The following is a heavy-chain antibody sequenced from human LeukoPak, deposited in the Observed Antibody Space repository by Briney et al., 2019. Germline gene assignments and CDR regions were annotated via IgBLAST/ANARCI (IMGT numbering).Heavy chain of an antibody. CDR2: IYYSGST. CDR1: GGSISSYY. V-gene: IGHV4-39*07. D-gene: IGHD5-12*01. CDR3: ARERVRGGYTDY. J-gene: IGHJ4*02. Sequence: PSETLSLTCTVSGGSISSYYWGWIRQPPGKGLEWIGSIYYSGSTYYNPSLKSRVTISVDTSKNQFSLKLSSMTAADTAVYYCARERVRGGYTDYWGQGTQVTVSS.